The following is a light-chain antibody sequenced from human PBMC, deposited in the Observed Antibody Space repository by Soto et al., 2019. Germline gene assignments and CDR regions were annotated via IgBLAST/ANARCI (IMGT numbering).Light chain of an antibody. CDR3: QPDYNYSST. J-gene: IGKJ4*01. V-gene: IGKV1-5*01. CDR1: QSISSW. Sequence: DIQMTQSPSTLSASVGDRVTITCRASQSISSWLAWYQQKPGKAPKLLIYDASSFESGVPSRFSGSGSGTGFTLPNSHLQPDYFANYYRQPDYNYSSTFGGGNKVEVK. CDR2: DAS.